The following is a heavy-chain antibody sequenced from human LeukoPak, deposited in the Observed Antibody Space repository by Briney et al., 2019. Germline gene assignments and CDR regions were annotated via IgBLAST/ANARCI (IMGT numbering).Heavy chain of an antibody. CDR2: IKQDGSEK. D-gene: IGHD4-17*01. CDR1: GFTFSSHW. V-gene: IGHV3-7*01. CDR3: ARDTYGDYVSNY. Sequence: GGSLRLSCAASGFTFSSHWMSWVRQAPGRGLEWVANIKQDGSEKYYVDSVKGRFTISRDNAKNSLYLQMNSLRAEDAAVYYCARDTYGDYVSNYWGQGTLVTVSS. J-gene: IGHJ4*02.